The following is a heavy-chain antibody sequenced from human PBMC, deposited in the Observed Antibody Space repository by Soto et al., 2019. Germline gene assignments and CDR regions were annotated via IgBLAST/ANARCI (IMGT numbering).Heavy chain of an antibody. Sequence: GGSLRLSCAVSGFSSSTYAMHWVRQAPGKGLEWLAIIWFDGVKEYYAESVRGRFTISIDNSKNTVFLQMDTVGAEDSALYYCTRATFDVWGQGTTVTVSS. V-gene: IGHV3-33*01. CDR3: TRATFDV. CDR2: IWFDGVKE. J-gene: IGHJ6*02. CDR1: GFSSSTYA.